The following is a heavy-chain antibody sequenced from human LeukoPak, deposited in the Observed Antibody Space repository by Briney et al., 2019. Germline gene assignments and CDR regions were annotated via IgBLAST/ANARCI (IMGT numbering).Heavy chain of an antibody. J-gene: IGHJ4*02. Sequence: SETLSLTCTVSGGSISSSSYCWGWVRQPPGKGLEWIGRIYTSGSTNYNPSLKSRVPISVDTSKNQFSLKLSSVTAADSAVYYCARDVTRFWIGYFESWGQGTLVTVSS. CDR2: IYTSGST. D-gene: IGHD3-3*01. CDR3: ARDVTRFWIGYFES. CDR1: GGSISSSSYC. V-gene: IGHV4-61*02.